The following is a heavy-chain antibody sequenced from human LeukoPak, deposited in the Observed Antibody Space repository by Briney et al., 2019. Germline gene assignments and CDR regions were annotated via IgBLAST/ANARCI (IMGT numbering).Heavy chain of an antibody. D-gene: IGHD3-9*01. CDR2: IISSSSSR. CDR3: ARDSSAGYYRVFDY. Sequence: GGSLRLSCAASGFTFSSYRMNWVRQAPGKGLEWVSSIISSSSSRYYADSVKGRFTISRDNAKNSLFLQMNSLRADDTAVYYCARDSSAGYYRVFDYWGQGTLVTVSS. CDR1: GFTFSSYR. J-gene: IGHJ4*02. V-gene: IGHV3-21*01.